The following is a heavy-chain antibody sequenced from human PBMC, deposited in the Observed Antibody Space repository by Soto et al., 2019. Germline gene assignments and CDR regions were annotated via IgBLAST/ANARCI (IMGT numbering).Heavy chain of an antibody. J-gene: IGHJ4*02. CDR3: AKVRGGYCSGGSCYSTAEAFDY. CDR2: ISWNSGSI. Sequence: EVQLVEPGGGLVQPGRSLRLSCAASGFTFDDYAMHWVRQAPGKGLEWVSGISWNSGSIGYADSVKGRFTISRDNAKNSLYLQMNSLRAEDKGLYYCAKVRGGYCSGGSCYSTAEAFDYWGQGTLVTVSS. V-gene: IGHV3-9*01. D-gene: IGHD2-15*01. CDR1: GFTFDDYA.